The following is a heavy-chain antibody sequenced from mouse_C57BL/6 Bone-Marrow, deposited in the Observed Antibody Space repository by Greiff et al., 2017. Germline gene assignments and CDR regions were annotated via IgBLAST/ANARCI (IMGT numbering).Heavy chain of an antibody. V-gene: IGHV1-69*01. CDR2: IYPSDSYT. CDR1: GYTFTSYW. J-gene: IGHJ3*01. Sequence: QVQLKQPGAELVMPGASVKLSCKASGYTFTSYWMHWVKQRPGQGLEWIGEIYPSDSYTNYNQKFKGKSTLTVDKSSSTAYMQLSSLTSEDSAVYYCAREGLLRAWFAYWGQGTLVTVSA. CDR3: AREGLLRAWFAY. D-gene: IGHD1-1*01.